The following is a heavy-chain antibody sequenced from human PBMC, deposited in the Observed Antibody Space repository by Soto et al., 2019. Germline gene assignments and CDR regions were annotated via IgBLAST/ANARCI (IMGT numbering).Heavy chain of an antibody. J-gene: IGHJ3*02. CDR1: GFTFDDYA. CDR2: ISWNSGSK. Sequence: EVQLVESGGGLVQPGMSLRLSCAASGFTFDDYAMHWVRQAPGKGLEWVSGISWNSGSKGYADSVKGRFTISRDNAKNSLYLQMNSLRAEDTALYYCAIDMFPNYYSDAGSYTKGAFDIWGQGTTVTVSS. CDR3: AIDMFPNYYSDAGSYTKGAFDI. V-gene: IGHV3-9*01. D-gene: IGHD3-10*01.